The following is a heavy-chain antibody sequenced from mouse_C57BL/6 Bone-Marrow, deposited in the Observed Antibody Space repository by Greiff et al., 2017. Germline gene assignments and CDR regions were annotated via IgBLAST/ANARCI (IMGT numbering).Heavy chain of an antibody. V-gene: IGHV1-72*01. CDR2: LDPNSGGT. D-gene: IGHD1-1*01. Sequence: VQLKQPGAELVKPGASVKLSCKASGYTFTSSWMHWVKQRPGRGLEWIGRLDPNSGGTKYNEKFKSKATLTVDKPSSTAYMQISSLTSEDSSVYYCARVYYYGSSYQYFDVWGTGTTVTVSS. CDR3: ARVYYYGSSYQYFDV. J-gene: IGHJ1*03. CDR1: GYTFTSSW.